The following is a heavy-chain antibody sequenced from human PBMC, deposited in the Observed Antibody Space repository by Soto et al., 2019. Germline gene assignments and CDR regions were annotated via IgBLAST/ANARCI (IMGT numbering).Heavy chain of an antibody. CDR2: ISAYNGNT. CDR1: GYTFTSYG. D-gene: IGHD2-21*01. J-gene: IGHJ4*02. CDR3: ARDRTKINFVGPVDY. V-gene: IGHV1-18*01. Sequence: QVKLVQSGAEVKKPGASVKVSCKASGYTFTSYGISWVRQAPGQGLEWMGWISAYNGNTNYAQKLQGRVTMTTDTSTSTAYMELRSLRSDDPAVYYCARDRTKINFVGPVDYWGQGTLVTVSS.